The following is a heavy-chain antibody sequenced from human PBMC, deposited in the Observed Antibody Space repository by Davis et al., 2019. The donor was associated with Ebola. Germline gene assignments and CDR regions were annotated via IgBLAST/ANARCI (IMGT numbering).Heavy chain of an antibody. CDR2: ISGRRPTT. D-gene: IGHD6-25*01. CDR1: GFNFGTFA. Sequence: GGSLRLSCAASGFNFGTFAMSWARQAPGKGLECVSAISGRRPTTYYADSVKGRFTISRDKSGNTLFLQMSSLRAEDTAVYYCVSGSPSLYYYHAMDVWGQGTTVTVSS. CDR3: VSGSPSLYYYHAMDV. V-gene: IGHV3-23*01. J-gene: IGHJ6*02.